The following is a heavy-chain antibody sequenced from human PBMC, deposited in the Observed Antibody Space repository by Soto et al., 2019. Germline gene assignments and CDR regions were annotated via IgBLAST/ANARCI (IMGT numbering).Heavy chain of an antibody. CDR3: ARRLYCSSSSCYAVDY. CDR1: GFTFSNYA. J-gene: IGHJ4*02. CDR2: ISGSGDST. D-gene: IGHD2-2*01. Sequence: EAQLLESGGGLVQPGGSLRLSCAASGFTFSNYAMSWVRQAPGKGLEWVSGISGSGDSTNYGDSVKGRFTISRDNAKNTLYLQMNSLRAEDTAVYYCARRLYCSSSSCYAVDYWGQGTLVTVSS. V-gene: IGHV3-23*01.